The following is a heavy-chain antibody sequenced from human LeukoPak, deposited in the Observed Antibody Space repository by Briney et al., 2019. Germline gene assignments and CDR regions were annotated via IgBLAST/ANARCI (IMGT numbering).Heavy chain of an antibody. CDR1: GYTFTSYY. D-gene: IGHD2-21*02. Sequence: GASVKVSCKASGYTFTSYYMHWVRQAPGQGLEWMGRINPNSGGTNYAQKFQGRVTMTRDTSISTAYMELSRLRSDDTAVYYCARVRYCGSDCDSDKKWAFDIWGQGTMVTVSS. CDR2: INPNSGGT. V-gene: IGHV1-2*06. J-gene: IGHJ3*02. CDR3: ARVRYCGSDCDSDKKWAFDI.